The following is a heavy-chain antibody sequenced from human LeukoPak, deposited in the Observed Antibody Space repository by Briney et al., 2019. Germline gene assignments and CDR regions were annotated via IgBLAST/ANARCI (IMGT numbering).Heavy chain of an antibody. V-gene: IGHV3-30-3*01. Sequence: PGGSLRLSCAASGFTFSSYAMHWVRQAPGKGLEWVAVISYDGSNKYYADSVKGRFTTSRDNSKSTVYLQMNSLRVEDTAVYYCAKDQSMDGGNVRGYFDPWGQGTLVTVSS. D-gene: IGHD4-23*01. CDR2: ISYDGSNK. J-gene: IGHJ5*02. CDR1: GFTFSSYA. CDR3: AKDQSMDGGNVRGYFDP.